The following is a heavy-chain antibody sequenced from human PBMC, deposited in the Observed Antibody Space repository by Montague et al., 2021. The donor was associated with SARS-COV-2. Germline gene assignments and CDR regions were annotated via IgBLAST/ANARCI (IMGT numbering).Heavy chain of an antibody. Sequence: SLRLSCAASGFTFGDYGMSWVRQAPGKGLEWVSGINWNGGSTGYADSVKGRFTISRDNAKNSLYLQMNSLRAEDTALYYCARGVISEWEAAGTPYSYYYYGMDVWGQGTTVTVSS. D-gene: IGHD6-13*01. V-gene: IGHV3-20*04. J-gene: IGHJ6*02. CDR2: INWNGGST. CDR3: ARGVISEWEAAGTPYSYYYYGMDV. CDR1: GFTFGDYG.